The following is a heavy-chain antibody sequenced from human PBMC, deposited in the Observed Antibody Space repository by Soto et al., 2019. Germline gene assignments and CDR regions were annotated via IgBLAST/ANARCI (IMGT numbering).Heavy chain of an antibody. CDR2: INPNSGGT. CDR3: AKPYGSGTYYPFDY. V-gene: IGHV1-2*02. CDR1: GYTLTDYY. D-gene: IGHD3-10*01. Sequence: ASVKVSCKASGYTLTDYYMYWVRQAPGQGLEWMGWINPNSGGTNYAQKFQGRVTMTRDTSISTAYMELSRLRSDDTAVYYCAKPYGSGTYYPFDYWGQGTPVTVSS. J-gene: IGHJ4*02.